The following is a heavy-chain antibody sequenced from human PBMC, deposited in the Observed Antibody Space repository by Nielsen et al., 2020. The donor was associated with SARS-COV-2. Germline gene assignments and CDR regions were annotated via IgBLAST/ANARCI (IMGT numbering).Heavy chain of an antibody. V-gene: IGHV3-30*03. CDR1: GFSFSNYV. CDR3: ASRQDGYNYDTQ. D-gene: IGHD5-24*01. Sequence: GGSLRLSCAASGFSFSNYVMHWVRQAPGKGLEWVALISSDGSIKYYGHSFNGRFTISRDNARNTLYLQMSGLRAEDTGVYYCASRQDGYNYDTQWGQGTRVTVSS. J-gene: IGHJ4*02. CDR2: ISSDGSIK.